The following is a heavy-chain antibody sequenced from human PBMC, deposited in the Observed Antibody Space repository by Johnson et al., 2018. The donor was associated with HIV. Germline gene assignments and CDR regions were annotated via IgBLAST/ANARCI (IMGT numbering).Heavy chain of an antibody. CDR1: GFTFTTYG. J-gene: IGHJ3*02. CDR2: ISYDGSSK. CDR3: ARGGYSYGWCGFDI. V-gene: IGHV3-30*03. D-gene: IGHD5-18*01. Sequence: QVQLVESGGGVVQPGRSLRLSCAASGFTFTTYGMHWVRQAPGKGLEWVAFISYDGSSKYYADSVKGRFTISRDNSKHTLDLQMKSLRAEYTAVYYCARGGYSYGWCGFDIWGQGTMVTVSS.